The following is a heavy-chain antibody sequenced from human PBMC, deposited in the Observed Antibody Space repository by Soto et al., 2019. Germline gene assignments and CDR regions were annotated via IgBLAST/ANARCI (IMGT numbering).Heavy chain of an antibody. J-gene: IGHJ4*01. CDR3: SRGTSIPASGDY. V-gene: IGHV1-18*01. CDR1: GYTFTNYG. D-gene: IGHD2-21*01. Sequence: QVQLVQSGAEVKKPGDSVKVSCKASGYTFTNYGIHWVRQAPGQGLEWLGWVSAYNGERRYAQRVQSRVIMTTDTSTTTAYMELRSLRSDDTAVYYCSRGTSIPASGDYWGQGTLVNVSS. CDR2: VSAYNGER.